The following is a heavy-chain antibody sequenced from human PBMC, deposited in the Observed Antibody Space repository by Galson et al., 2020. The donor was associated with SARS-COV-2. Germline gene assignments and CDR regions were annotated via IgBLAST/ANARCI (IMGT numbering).Heavy chain of an antibody. CDR1: GISVSNNRAA. CDR2: TYYRSGWST. V-gene: IGHV6-1*01. Sequence: SQTLSLTCAISGISVSNNRAAWNWIRQSPSRGLEWLGRTYYRSGWSTDYAHFLNGRLIISPDTSKNQLTLQLNSVTPEDMAVYYCAGRSDSDALHIWGQGIMVIVSS. J-gene: IGHJ3*02. CDR3: AGRSDSDALHI. D-gene: IGHD2-21*02.